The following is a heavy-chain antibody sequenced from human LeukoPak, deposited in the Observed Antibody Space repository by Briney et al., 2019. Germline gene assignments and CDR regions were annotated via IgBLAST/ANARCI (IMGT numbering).Heavy chain of an antibody. D-gene: IGHD6-19*01. J-gene: IGHJ4*02. Sequence: SVKVSCKASGDTFSSYAISWVRQAPGQGLEWMGGIIPIFGTANYAQKFQGRVTITADKSTSTAYMELSSLRSEDTAVYYCARAGYSSGWFDYWGQGTLVTVSS. CDR1: GDTFSSYA. CDR2: IIPIFGTA. CDR3: ARAGYSSGWFDY. V-gene: IGHV1-69*06.